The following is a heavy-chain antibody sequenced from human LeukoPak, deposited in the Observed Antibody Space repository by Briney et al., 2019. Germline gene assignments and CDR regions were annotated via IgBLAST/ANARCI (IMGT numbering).Heavy chain of an antibody. J-gene: IGHJ4*02. V-gene: IGHV3-33*01. CDR1: GFTFSNYG. CDR3: ARHIWKGSCRSTSCSSLDY. Sequence: PGGSLRLSCAASGFTFSNYGMEWVRQAPGKGLEWVALIWNDGNNEHYADSVKGRFSISRDNSKNTLYLQMNSLRAEDTAVYYCARHIWKGSCRSTSCSSLDYWGQGTLVTVSS. CDR2: IWNDGNNE. D-gene: IGHD2-2*01.